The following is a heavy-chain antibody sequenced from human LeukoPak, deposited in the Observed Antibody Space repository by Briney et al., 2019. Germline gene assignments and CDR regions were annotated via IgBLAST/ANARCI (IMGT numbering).Heavy chain of an antibody. D-gene: IGHD3-10*01. V-gene: IGHV4-34*01. Sequence: PSETLSLTCAVYGGSFSGYYWGWIRQPPGRGLEWLGEINHRGSTNYNPSRKSRLTISVDTSNNQFPLKLSSVTAADTAVYYCARVKGMLRGVIKYYSYYYLDVWGKGTKVTVS. CDR1: GGSFSGYY. CDR3: ARVKGMLRGVIKYYSYYYLDV. J-gene: IGHJ6*03. CDR2: INHRGST.